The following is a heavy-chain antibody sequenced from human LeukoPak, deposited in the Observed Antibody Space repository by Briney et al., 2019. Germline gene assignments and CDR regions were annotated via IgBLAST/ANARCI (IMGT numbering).Heavy chain of an antibody. CDR3: ASHPYLWFGEYHFDS. CDR1: GFTFSTYA. V-gene: IGHV3-23*01. CDR2: ISGSGGST. J-gene: IGHJ4*02. D-gene: IGHD3-10*01. Sequence: GGSLRLSCAASGFTFSTYAMSWVRQAPGKGLEWVSTISGSGGSTYYADSVKGRFTISRDNSKNTLYLQMNSLRAEDTAVYYCASHPYLWFGEYHFDSWGQGTLVTVSS.